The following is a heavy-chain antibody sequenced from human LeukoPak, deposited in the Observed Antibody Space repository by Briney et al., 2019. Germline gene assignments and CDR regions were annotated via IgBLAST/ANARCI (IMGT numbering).Heavy chain of an antibody. CDR2: IYYDGRT. V-gene: IGHV4-39*01. D-gene: IGHD3-22*01. Sequence: SETLSLTCTVSGGSISSSDYYWGWIRQPPGKGLEWIGNIYYDGRTYYNPSLKSRVTISVYTSNNQFSLKLSSVPAADTAVYYCARQDGSGYYPSFDYWGQGSLVTVSS. CDR1: GGSISSSDYY. J-gene: IGHJ4*02. CDR3: ARQDGSGYYPSFDY.